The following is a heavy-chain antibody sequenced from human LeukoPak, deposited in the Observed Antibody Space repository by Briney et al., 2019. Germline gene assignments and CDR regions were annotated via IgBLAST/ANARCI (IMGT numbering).Heavy chain of an antibody. CDR2: ISSSGSTI. CDR3: ARSLGYDYVWGSYRSYYFDY. D-gene: IGHD3-16*02. V-gene: IGHV3-11*04. Sequence: GGSLRLSCAASGFTFSDYYMTWIRQAPGKGLEWVSYISSSGSTIYYADSVKGRFTISRDNAKNSLYLQMNSLRAEDTAVYYCARSLGYDYVWGSYRSYYFDYWGQGTLVTVSS. CDR1: GFTFSDYY. J-gene: IGHJ4*02.